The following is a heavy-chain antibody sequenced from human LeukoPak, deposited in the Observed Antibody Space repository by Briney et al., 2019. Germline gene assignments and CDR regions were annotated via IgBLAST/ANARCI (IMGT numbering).Heavy chain of an antibody. V-gene: IGHV3-43*02. CDR3: ATWAFYHGLDV. CDR1: GSTFGDYA. D-gene: IGHD2/OR15-2a*01. CDR2: IRADGGRT. J-gene: IGHJ6*02. Sequence: SGGSLRLSCAASGSTFGDYAMHWVRQAPGKGLEWVSLIRADGGRTYYADSVNGRFTISRDNSKNSLYLQMNSLRTDDTALYYCATWAFYHGLDVWGQGSTVTVSS.